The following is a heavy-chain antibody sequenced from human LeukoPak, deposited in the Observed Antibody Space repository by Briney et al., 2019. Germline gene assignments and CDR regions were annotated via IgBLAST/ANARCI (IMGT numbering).Heavy chain of an antibody. D-gene: IGHD3-16*01. CDR2: IYKSGTI. CDR1: GFTVTVNY. V-gene: IGHV3-66*01. Sequence: GGSLRLSCAVSGFTVTVNYMSWVRQAPGKGLEWVSIIYKSGTISYADSVKGRFIISRDSSTNTLSLQMTSPRAEDTAVYYCAADFYTSYHLGYWGQGTLVTVSS. J-gene: IGHJ4*02. CDR3: AADFYTSYHLGY.